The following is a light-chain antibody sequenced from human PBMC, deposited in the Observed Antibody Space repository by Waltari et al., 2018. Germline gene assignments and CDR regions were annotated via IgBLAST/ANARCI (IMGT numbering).Light chain of an antibody. J-gene: IGKJ3*01. CDR3: HQYYSLFT. V-gene: IGKV4-1*01. Sequence: SLCYSSNSKNYLAWYTQNPGQSPKLLIYWASTRESGVPDRFSGSGSGTDFTLTISTLQAEDVAVYYCHQYYSLFTFGPGTKVDIK. CDR1: SLCYSSNSKNY. CDR2: WAS.